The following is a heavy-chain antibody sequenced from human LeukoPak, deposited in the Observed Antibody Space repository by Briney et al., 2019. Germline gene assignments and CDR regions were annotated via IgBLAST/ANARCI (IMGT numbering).Heavy chain of an antibody. V-gene: IGHV3-23*01. J-gene: IGHJ6*02. D-gene: IGHD6-19*01. CDR3: AKCIAVAYYYGMDV. CDR1: GFTFNGYA. CDR2: ISGSGDNT. Sequence: PGGSLRLSCVASGFTFNGYAMSWVRQAPGKGLEWVSVISGSGDNTYYADSVKGRFTISRDNSKNTLYLQMNSLRAEDTAVYYCAKCIAVAYYYGMDVWGQGTTVTVSS.